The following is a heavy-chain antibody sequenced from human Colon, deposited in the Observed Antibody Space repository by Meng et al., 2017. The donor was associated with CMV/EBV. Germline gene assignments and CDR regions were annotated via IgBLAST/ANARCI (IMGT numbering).Heavy chain of an antibody. D-gene: IGHD2-15*01. V-gene: IGHV3-74*01. J-gene: IGHJ4*02. CDR3: AKFVGSRHFDY. Sequence: GESLKISCGASGITFRNYWMHWVRQVPGKGLVWVSRINSDGSSTHYADFVKGRFTISRDNSKNTLYLQMNSLRAEDTALYYCAKFVGSRHFDYWGQGTLVTVSS. CDR1: GITFRNYW. CDR2: INSDGSST.